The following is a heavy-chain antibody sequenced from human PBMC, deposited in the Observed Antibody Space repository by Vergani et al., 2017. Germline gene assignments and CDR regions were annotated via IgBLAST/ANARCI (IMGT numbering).Heavy chain of an antibody. V-gene: IGHV3-15*07. Sequence: EVQLVESGGGIVKPGGSLRLSCVASGFSFRNAWMNWVRRTPGKVLEWVGRIKSTFDSGTTDYAAAVKGRFTISIDDSKNKLFLQMNGLKTEDIGVYYCTTDPRYCGDGSCYCLRDHHYYGIDVYRQGTTVTVSS. D-gene: IGHD2-21*01. CDR2: IKSTFDSGTT. J-gene: IGHJ6*02. CDR1: GFSFRNAW. CDR3: TTDPRYCGDGSCYCLRDHHYYGIDV.